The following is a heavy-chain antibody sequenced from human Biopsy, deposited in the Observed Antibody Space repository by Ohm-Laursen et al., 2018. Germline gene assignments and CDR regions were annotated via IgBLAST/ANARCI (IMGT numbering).Heavy chain of an antibody. J-gene: IGHJ5*02. CDR2: INHRGTT. D-gene: IGHD1-14*01. V-gene: IGHV4-34*01. CDR1: GGSFSDYY. Sequence: TLSLTCPVYGGSFSDYYWTWIRQPPGKGLEWIGEINHRGTTDYNPSLKSRVTMSVDTSKNKFSLRVSSVTAADTAVYYCARDRDRRGWFDPWGQGTLVTVSS. CDR3: ARDRDRRGWFDP.